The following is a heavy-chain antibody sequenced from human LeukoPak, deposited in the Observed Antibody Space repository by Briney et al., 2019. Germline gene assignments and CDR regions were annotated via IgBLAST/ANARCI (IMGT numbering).Heavy chain of an antibody. V-gene: IGHV3-7*03. D-gene: IGHD5-12*01. CDR1: GFTFSSYW. Sequence: GGSLRPSCAASGFTFSSYWMSWVRQAPGKGLEWVANIKQDGSEKYYVDSVKGRFTISRDNAKNSLYLQMNSLRAEDTAVYYCARAAWVRNFDYWGQGTLVTVSS. CDR2: IKQDGSEK. J-gene: IGHJ4*02. CDR3: ARAAWVRNFDY.